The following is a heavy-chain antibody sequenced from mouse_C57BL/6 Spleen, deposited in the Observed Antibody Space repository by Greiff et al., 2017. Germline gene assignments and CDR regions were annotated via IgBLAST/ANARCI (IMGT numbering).Heavy chain of an antibody. CDR3: ARDSMAGFDY. J-gene: IGHJ2*01. CDR1: GFTFSSYA. Sequence: EVKLVESGGGLVKPGGSLKLSCAASGFTFSSYAMSWVRQTPEKRLEWVATISDGGSYTYYPDNVQGRFTISRDNAKNYLYLQMSHLKSEDTAMYYCARDSMAGFDYWGQGTTLTVSS. CDR2: ISDGGSYT. D-gene: IGHD3-3*01. V-gene: IGHV5-4*01.